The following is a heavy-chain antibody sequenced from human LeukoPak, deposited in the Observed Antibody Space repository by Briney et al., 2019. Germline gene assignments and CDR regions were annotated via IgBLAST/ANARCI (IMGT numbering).Heavy chain of an antibody. CDR1: GGTFSSYA. J-gene: IGHJ4*02. CDR3: AKGHGYSYGYDFDY. Sequence: SCKASGGTFSSYAMSWVRQAPGKGLEWVSAISGSGGSTYYADSVKGRFTISRDNSKNTLYLQMNSLRAEDTAVYYCAKGHGYSYGYDFDYWGQGTLVTVSS. V-gene: IGHV3-23*01. D-gene: IGHD5-18*01. CDR2: ISGSGGST.